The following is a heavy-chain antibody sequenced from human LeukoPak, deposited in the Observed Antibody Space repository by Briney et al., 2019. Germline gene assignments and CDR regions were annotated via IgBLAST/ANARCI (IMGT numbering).Heavy chain of an antibody. CDR1: GYTFTGYY. V-gene: IGHV1-69*04. D-gene: IGHD6-19*01. Sequence: GASVKVSCKASGYTFTGYYMHWVRQAPGQGLEWMGRIIPIHNMINYAQNFQDRVTITADKSTSTAYMELSSLRSDDTAIYYCARGAVAGLEGIDYWGQGTLVTVSS. CDR2: IIPIHNMI. J-gene: IGHJ4*02. CDR3: ARGAVAGLEGIDY.